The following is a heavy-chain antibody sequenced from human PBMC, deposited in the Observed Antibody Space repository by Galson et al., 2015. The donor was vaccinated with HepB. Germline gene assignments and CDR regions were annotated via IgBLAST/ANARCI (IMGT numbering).Heavy chain of an antibody. CDR3: AREGKSGRGMDV. J-gene: IGHJ6*04. CDR2: IIPIFGTA. Sequence: SVKVSCKASGGTFSSYAISWVRQAPGQGLEWMGGIIPIFGTANYAQKFQGRVTITADKSTSTAYMELSSLRSEDTAAYYCAREGKSGRGMDVWGKGTTVTVSS. V-gene: IGHV1-69*06. CDR1: GGTFSSYA. D-gene: IGHD3-10*01.